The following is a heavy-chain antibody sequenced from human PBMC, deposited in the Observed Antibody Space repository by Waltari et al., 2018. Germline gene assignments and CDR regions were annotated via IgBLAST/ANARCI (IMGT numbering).Heavy chain of an antibody. CDR3: AREDTAIPLFDY. J-gene: IGHJ4*02. D-gene: IGHD5-18*01. CDR2: ISYDGSNK. Sequence: QVQLVESGGGVVQPGRSLRPSCAASGFTFRSYAMHWVRQAPGKGLEWVAVISYDGSNKYYVDSVKGRFTISRDNSKNTLYLQMNSLRAEDTAVYYCAREDTAIPLFDYWGQGTLVTVSS. CDR1: GFTFRSYA. V-gene: IGHV3-30*04.